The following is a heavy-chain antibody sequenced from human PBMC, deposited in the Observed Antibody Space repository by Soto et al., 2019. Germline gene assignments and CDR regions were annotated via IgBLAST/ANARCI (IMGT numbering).Heavy chain of an antibody. Sequence: PGGSLRLSCAASGFTFSSYAMSWVRQAPGKGLEWVSAISGSGGSTYYADSVKGRFTISRDNSKNTLYLQMNSLRAEDTAVYYCAKDQADYAWGSSRFLSYFDYWGQGTLVTVSS. CDR2: ISGSGGST. D-gene: IGHD3-16*02. CDR1: GFTFSSYA. J-gene: IGHJ4*02. V-gene: IGHV3-23*01. CDR3: AKDQADYAWGSSRFLSYFDY.